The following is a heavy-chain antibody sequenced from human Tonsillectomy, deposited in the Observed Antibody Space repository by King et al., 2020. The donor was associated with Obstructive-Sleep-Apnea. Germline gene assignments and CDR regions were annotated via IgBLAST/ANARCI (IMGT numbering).Heavy chain of an antibody. V-gene: IGHV3-21*01. D-gene: IGHD3-10*01. Sequence: VQLVESGGGLVKPGGSLRLSCAASGFTFSSYSMNWVRQAPGKGLEWVSSISSSSSYIYYADSMKGRFTISRDNAKNSLYLQMNSLRAEDTAVYYCARDLMVRGVKGGDYWGQGTLVTVSS. CDR3: ARDLMVRGVKGGDY. J-gene: IGHJ4*02. CDR1: GFTFSSYS. CDR2: ISSSSSYI.